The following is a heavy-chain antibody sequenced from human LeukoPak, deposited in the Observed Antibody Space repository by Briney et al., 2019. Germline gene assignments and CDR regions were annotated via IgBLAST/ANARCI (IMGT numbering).Heavy chain of an antibody. CDR2: IRYDGSNK. V-gene: IGHV3-30*02. J-gene: IGHJ4*02. Sequence: GGSLRLSCTASGFTFGDYAMSWVRQAPGKGLEWVAFIRYDGSNKYYADSVKGRFTISRDNSKNTLYLQMNSLRAEDTAVYYCAKDRFYDSDFDYWGQGTLVTVSS. D-gene: IGHD3-22*01. CDR1: GFTFGDYA. CDR3: AKDRFYDSDFDY.